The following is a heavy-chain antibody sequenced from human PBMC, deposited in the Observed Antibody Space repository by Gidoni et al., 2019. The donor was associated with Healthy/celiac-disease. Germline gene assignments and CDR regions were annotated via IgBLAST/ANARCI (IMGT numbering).Heavy chain of an antibody. CDR1: GFTFRSYA. V-gene: IGHV3-23*01. J-gene: IGHJ4*02. CDR2: IRGSGGST. CDR3: AKCIAVAGFCRYLDY. Sequence: EVQLLESGGGLVQPGGSLRLSCAASGFTFRSYAMRWVRQAPGKGLDGVSAIRGSGGSTYYADSVKGRFTISRDNSKNTLYLQMNSRRAEDTAVYYCAKCIAVAGFCRYLDYWGQGTLVTVSS. D-gene: IGHD6-19*01.